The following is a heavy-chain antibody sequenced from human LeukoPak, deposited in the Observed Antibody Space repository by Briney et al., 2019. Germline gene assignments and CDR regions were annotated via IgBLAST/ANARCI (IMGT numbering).Heavy chain of an antibody. CDR3: ARDWLYDC. CDR1: GFTFSSYA. CDR2: ISYDGSNK. D-gene: IGHD6-19*01. V-gene: IGHV3-30-3*01. Sequence: GGSLRLSCAASGFTFSSYAMHWVRQAPGKGLEWVAVISYDGSNKYYADSVKGRFTISRDNSKNTLYLQMNSLRAEDTAVYYCARDWLYDCWGQGTLVTVSS. J-gene: IGHJ4*02.